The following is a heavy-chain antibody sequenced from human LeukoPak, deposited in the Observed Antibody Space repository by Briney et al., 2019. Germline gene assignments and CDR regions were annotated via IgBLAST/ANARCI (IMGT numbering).Heavy chain of an antibody. CDR3: ARGGITMIVAGGLDY. V-gene: IGHV3-48*04. CDR2: ICSSGSTI. Sequence: GGSLRLSCAASGFAFSNYAMSWVRQAPGKGLEWVSYICSSGSTIYYADSVKGRFTIPRDNAKNSLYLQMNSLRAEDTAVYYCARGGITMIVAGGLDYWGQGTLVTVSS. D-gene: IGHD3-22*01. CDR1: GFAFSNYA. J-gene: IGHJ4*02.